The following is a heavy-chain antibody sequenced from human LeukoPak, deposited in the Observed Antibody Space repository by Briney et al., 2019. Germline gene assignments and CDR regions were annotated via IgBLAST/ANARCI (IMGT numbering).Heavy chain of an antibody. D-gene: IGHD2-2*01. CDR1: GGSISSNNW. CDR3: ASVKLGYCSSTSCYAGYWFDP. Sequence: SGTLSLTCAVSGGSISSNNWWSWVRQPPGEGLEWIGEFSHSGSTNYNPSLRSRVTMSVDTSKNQFSLKLSSVTAADTAVYYCASVKLGYCSSTSCYAGYWFDPWGQGTLVTVSS. V-gene: IGHV4-4*02. CDR2: FSHSGST. J-gene: IGHJ5*02.